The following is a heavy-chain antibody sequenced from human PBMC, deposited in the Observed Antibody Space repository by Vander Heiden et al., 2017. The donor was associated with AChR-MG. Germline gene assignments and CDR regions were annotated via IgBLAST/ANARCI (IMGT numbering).Heavy chain of an antibody. J-gene: IGHJ6*02. V-gene: IGHV4-4*07. CDR2: IYTSGST. Sequence: QVQLQESGPGLVKPSETLSLTCTVSGGSISSYYWSWIRQPAGKGLEWIGRIYTSGSTNYNPSLKSRVTMSVDTSKNQFSLKLSSVTAADTAVYYCARGMSSGYYYVGYYYYGMDVWGQGTTVTVSS. D-gene: IGHD3-22*01. CDR3: ARGMSSGYYYVGYYYYGMDV. CDR1: GGSISSYY.